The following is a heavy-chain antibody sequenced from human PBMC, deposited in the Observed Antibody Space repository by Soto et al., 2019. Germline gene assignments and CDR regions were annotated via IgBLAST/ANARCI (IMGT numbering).Heavy chain of an antibody. Sequence: GGSLRLSCTASGFTFGDYAMSWVRQAPGKGLEWVGFIRSKAYGGTTEYAASVKGRFTISRDDSKSIAYLQMNSLKTEDTAVYYCTREKGSYYDFWSGYSDAFDTWGQGTMVTVSS. CDR1: GFTFGDYA. CDR2: IRSKAYGGTT. J-gene: IGHJ3*02. V-gene: IGHV3-49*04. CDR3: TREKGSYYDFWSGYSDAFDT. D-gene: IGHD3-3*01.